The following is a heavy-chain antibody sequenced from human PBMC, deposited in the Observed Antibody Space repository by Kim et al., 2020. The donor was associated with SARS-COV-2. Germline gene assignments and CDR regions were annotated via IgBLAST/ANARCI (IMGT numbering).Heavy chain of an antibody. CDR3: ASGEGLYYPLGLVAAGYYYYGMDV. J-gene: IGHJ6*02. CDR2: INPNSGGT. Sequence: ASVKVSCKASGYTFTGYYMHWVRQAPGQGLEWMGWINPNSGGTNYAQKFQGRVTMTRDTSISTAYMELSRLRSDDTAVYYCASGEGLYYPLGLVAAGYYYYGMDVWGQGTTVTVSS. D-gene: IGHD2-8*01. V-gene: IGHV1-2*02. CDR1: GYTFTGYY.